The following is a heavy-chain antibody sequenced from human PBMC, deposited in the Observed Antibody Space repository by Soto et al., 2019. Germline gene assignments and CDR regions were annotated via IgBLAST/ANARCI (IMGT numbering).Heavy chain of an antibody. J-gene: IGHJ5*02. D-gene: IGHD2-15*01. CDR3: ARRLVNRPVDP. V-gene: IGHV4-34*02. CDR1: GGPFSGYQ. Sequence: QVQLQQWGAGLLKPSETLSLTCAVYGGPFSGYQWSWIRQPPGKGLEWIGEINHGGSTNYNPSLKSRVTMSVDTSKNQCSLKLNSVTAADTALYYCARRLVNRPVDPWGQGSLVTVSS. CDR2: INHGGST.